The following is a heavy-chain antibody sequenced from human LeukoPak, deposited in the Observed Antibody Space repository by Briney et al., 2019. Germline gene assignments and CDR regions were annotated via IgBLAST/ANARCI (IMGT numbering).Heavy chain of an antibody. D-gene: IGHD2-2*01. CDR1: GGSISSSNW. V-gene: IGHV4-4*02. CDR3: ARKRVVPAPFDY. Sequence: PSETLSLTCAVSGGSISSSNWWSWVRQPPGQGLEWIGEIYHSGSTNYNPSLKSRVTISVDTSKNQFSLKLSSVTAADTAVYYCARKRVVPAPFDYWGQGTLVTVSS. J-gene: IGHJ4*02. CDR2: IYHSGST.